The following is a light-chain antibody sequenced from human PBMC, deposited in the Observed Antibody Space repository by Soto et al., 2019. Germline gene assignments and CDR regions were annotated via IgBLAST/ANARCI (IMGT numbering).Light chain of an antibody. CDR2: KAS. CDR3: QQYNMYPYT. J-gene: IGKJ2*01. V-gene: IGKV1-5*03. Sequence: DIQMTQSPSTLSASVGDRDTITCRASQTISSWLAWYQQQPRKAPRLLVHKASSLEAGVPSRFSGSGFGTEFTLTISSQQPDDFATYYCQQYNMYPYTFGQGTKLEIK. CDR1: QTISSW.